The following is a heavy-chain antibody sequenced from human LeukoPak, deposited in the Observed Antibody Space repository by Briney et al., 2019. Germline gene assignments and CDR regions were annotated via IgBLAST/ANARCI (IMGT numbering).Heavy chain of an antibody. CDR2: ISSSSSYI. CDR1: GFTFSSYS. V-gene: IGHV3-21*01. J-gene: IGHJ4*02. Sequence: KSGGSLRLSCAASGFTFSSYSMNWVRQAPGKGLEWVSSISSSSSYIYYADSVKGRFTISRDNAKNSLYLQMNSLRAEDTAVYYCAKGVVVAPDVTPFDYWGQGTLVTVSS. D-gene: IGHD2-2*01. CDR3: AKGVVVAPDVTPFDY.